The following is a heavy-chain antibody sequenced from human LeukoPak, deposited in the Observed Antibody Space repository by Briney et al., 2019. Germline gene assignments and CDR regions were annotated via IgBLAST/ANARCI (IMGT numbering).Heavy chain of an antibody. CDR1: GLHLSNAW. CDR2: LKSKTDGGPP. J-gene: IGHJ4*02. D-gene: IGHD2-15*01. V-gene: IGHV3-15*01. CDR3: TTDLRIGVVVVVAATFDY. Sequence: GGSLRLLRAASGLHLSNAWMIWVRQAPGKGLEWVGRLKSKTDGGPPDYAAPVKGRFTIPRGDSNNTLYLQMNSLKTEDTAVYYCTTDLRIGVVVVVAATFDYWGQGTLVTVSA.